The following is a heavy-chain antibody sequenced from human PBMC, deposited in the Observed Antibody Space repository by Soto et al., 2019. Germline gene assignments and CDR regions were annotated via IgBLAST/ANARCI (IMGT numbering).Heavy chain of an antibody. CDR3: ARDNSYGSNFDY. CDR1: GYTFTSYG. CDR2: ISAYNGNT. D-gene: IGHD5-18*01. J-gene: IGHJ4*02. V-gene: IGHV1-18*01. Sequence: EXSVKVSCKASGYTFTSYGISWVRQAPGQGLEWMGWISAYNGNTNYAQKLQGRVTMTTDTSTSTAYMELRSLRSDDTAVYYCARDNSYGSNFDYWGQGTLVTVSS.